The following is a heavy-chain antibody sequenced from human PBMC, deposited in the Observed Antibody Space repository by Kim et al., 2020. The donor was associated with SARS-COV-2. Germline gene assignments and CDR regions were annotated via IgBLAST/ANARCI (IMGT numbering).Heavy chain of an antibody. V-gene: IGHV3-48*03. Sequence: GGSLRLSCAASGFTFSSYEMNWVRQAPGKGLEWVSYISSSGSTIYYADSVKGRFTISRDNAKNSLYLQMNSLRAEDTAVYYCATDATFYSSSYYWGQGTLVTVSS. D-gene: IGHD6-6*01. J-gene: IGHJ4*02. CDR3: ATDATFYSSSYY. CDR1: GFTFSSYE. CDR2: ISSSGSTI.